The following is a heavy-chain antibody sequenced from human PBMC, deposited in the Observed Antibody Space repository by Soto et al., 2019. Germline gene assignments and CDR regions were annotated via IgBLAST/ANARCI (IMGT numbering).Heavy chain of an antibody. J-gene: IGHJ4*02. D-gene: IGHD1-26*01. CDR3: ARTDSGSYGDHFDY. V-gene: IGHV4-59*01. CDR1: GGSFSGYY. Sequence: PSETLSLTCAVYGGSFSGYYWSWIRQPPGKGLEWIGYIYYSGSTNYNPSLKSRVTISVDTSKNQFSLKLSSVTAADTAVYYCARTDSGSYGDHFDYWGQGTLVTVSS. CDR2: IYYSGST.